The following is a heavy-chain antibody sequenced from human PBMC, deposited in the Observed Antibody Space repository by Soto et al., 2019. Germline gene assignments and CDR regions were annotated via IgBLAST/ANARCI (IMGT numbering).Heavy chain of an antibody. J-gene: IGHJ5*02. Sequence: QVQLVESGGGVVQPGRSLRLSCAASGFTFSSYGMHWVRQAPGKGLEWVAVISYDGSNKYYADSVKGRFTISRDNSKNTLYLQMNSLRAEDTAVYYCAKDRDGAAAGAWGQGTLVTVSS. CDR3: AKDRDGAAAGA. CDR1: GFTFSSYG. V-gene: IGHV3-30*18. D-gene: IGHD6-13*01. CDR2: ISYDGSNK.